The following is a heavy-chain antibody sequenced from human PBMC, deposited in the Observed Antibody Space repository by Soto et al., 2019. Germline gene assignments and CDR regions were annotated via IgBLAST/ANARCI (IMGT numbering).Heavy chain of an antibody. CDR1: GGSFSGYY. D-gene: IGHD3-22*01. CDR2: INHSGST. Sequence: QVQLQQWGAGLLKPSETLSLTCAVYGGSFSGYYWSWIRQPPGKGLEWIGEINHSGSTNYKPSLKSRVTISVDTSKNQFSLKLSSVTAADTAVYYCARETYYYDSSGYHYWGQGTLVTVSS. J-gene: IGHJ4*02. CDR3: ARETYYYDSSGYHY. V-gene: IGHV4-34*01.